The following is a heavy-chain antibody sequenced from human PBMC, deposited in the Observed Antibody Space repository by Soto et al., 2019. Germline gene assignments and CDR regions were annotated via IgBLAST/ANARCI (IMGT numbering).Heavy chain of an antibody. CDR3: ATGVVVPAAGVAFDY. Sequence: ASVKVSCKVSGYTLTELSMHWVRQAPGKGLEWMGGFDPEDGETIYAQKYQGRVTMTEDTSTDTAYMELSSLRSEDTAVYYCATGVVVPAAGVAFDYWGQGTLVTVSS. CDR1: GYTLTELS. CDR2: FDPEDGET. J-gene: IGHJ4*02. D-gene: IGHD2-2*01. V-gene: IGHV1-24*01.